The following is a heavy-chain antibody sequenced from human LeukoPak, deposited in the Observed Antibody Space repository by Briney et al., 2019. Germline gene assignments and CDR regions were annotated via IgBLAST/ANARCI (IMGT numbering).Heavy chain of an antibody. CDR1: GFTFSSYG. J-gene: IGHJ4*02. Sequence: GGSLRLSCVASGFTFSSYGMHWVRQAPGKGLEWVAVIWYDGSNKYYADSVKGRFTISRDNSKNTLYLQMNSLRAEDTAVYYCAMRGLGYWGQGTLVIVSS. D-gene: IGHD3-10*01. CDR3: AMRGLGY. V-gene: IGHV3-33*01. CDR2: IWYDGSNK.